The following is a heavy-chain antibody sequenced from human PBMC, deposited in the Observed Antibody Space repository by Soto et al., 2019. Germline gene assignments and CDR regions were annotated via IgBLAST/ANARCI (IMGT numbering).Heavy chain of an antibody. V-gene: IGHV4-39*01. Sequence: QLQLQDSGPGLVKPSETLSLTCTVPGGSLSSSSYYWGWIRQPPGKGLEWIGSIYYMGSTYNNPTLKSRVTISGDTSKNQFSLKLSSVTAADTAVYYCARHVSHDADIWGQGTMVTVSS. CDR2: IYYMGST. CDR3: ARHVSHDADI. CDR1: GGSLSSSSYY. D-gene: IGHD3-3*01. J-gene: IGHJ3*02.